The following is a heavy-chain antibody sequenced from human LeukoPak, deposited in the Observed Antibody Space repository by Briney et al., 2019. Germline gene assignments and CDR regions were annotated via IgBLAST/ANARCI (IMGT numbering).Heavy chain of an antibody. V-gene: IGHV4-31*03. CDR1: GGSISSGGYY. Sequence: SETLSLTCTVSGGSISSGGYYWSWIRQHPGKGLEWIGFICYSGNTYYNPSLKSRVTISVDTSKNQFSLKLSSVTAADTAVYYCARGKVRYYFDYWGQGTLVTVSS. CDR3: ARGKVRYYFDY. J-gene: IGHJ4*02. CDR2: ICYSGNT.